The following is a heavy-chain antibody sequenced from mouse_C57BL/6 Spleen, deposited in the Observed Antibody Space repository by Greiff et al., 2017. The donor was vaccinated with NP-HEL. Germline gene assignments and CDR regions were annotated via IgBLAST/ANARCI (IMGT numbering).Heavy chain of an antibody. Sequence: EVKVEESGEGLVKPGGSLKLSCAASGFTFSSYAMSWVRQTPEKRLEWVAYISSGGDYIYYADTVKGRFTISRDNARNTLYLQMSSLKSEDTAMYYCTRDDYDVKGPYWGQGTLVTVSA. V-gene: IGHV5-9-1*02. CDR3: TRDDYDVKGPY. D-gene: IGHD2-4*01. CDR2: ISSGGDYI. J-gene: IGHJ3*01. CDR1: GFTFSSYA.